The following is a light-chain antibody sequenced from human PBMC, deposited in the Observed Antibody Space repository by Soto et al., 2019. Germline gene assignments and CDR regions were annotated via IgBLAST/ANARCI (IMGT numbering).Light chain of an antibody. Sequence: AIRMTQSPSSLSASTGDRVTFTCRASQGISSYLAWYQQKPGKAPKLLIYAASTLQSGVPSRFSGSGSGTDFTLTISCLQSEDFATYYCQQYYSYPYTFGQGTKLEIK. CDR1: QGISSY. J-gene: IGKJ2*01. V-gene: IGKV1-8*01. CDR3: QQYYSYPYT. CDR2: AAS.